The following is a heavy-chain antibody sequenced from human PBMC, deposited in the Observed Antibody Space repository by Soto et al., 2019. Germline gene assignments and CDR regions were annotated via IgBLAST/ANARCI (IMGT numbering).Heavy chain of an antibody. V-gene: IGHV3-73*01. Sequence: HPGGSLRLSCAASGFTLSGFDIHWVRQASGEGLEWVGRIKTKVESYATELAASVKGRFTISRDDPKNTAYLEMNSLKTEDTAVYYCTRRYCSGGGCYSDFDYRGQGALVTVSS. CDR2: IKTKVESYAT. J-gene: IGHJ4*02. D-gene: IGHD2-15*01. CDR1: GFTLSGFD. CDR3: TRRYCSGGGCYSDFDY.